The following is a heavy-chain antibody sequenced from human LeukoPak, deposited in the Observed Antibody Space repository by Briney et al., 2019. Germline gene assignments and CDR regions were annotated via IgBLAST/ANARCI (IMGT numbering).Heavy chain of an antibody. Sequence: ASVKVSCKASGYTFGTYAISWVRQAPGQGLEWMGWVSAYNGQISYAQKFQGRVTMTTDTSTSTGYMDLKSLRSDDTAVYYCARAYYESSAYRHAVYFDYWGQGTLVTVSS. CDR2: VSAYNGQI. J-gene: IGHJ4*02. CDR1: GYTFGTYA. CDR3: ARAYYESSAYRHAVYFDY. D-gene: IGHD3-22*01. V-gene: IGHV1-18*04.